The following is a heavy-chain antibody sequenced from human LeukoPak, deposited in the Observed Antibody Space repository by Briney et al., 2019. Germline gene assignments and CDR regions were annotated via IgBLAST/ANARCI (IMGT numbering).Heavy chain of an antibody. CDR1: GFTFSSYA. V-gene: IGHV3-23*01. D-gene: IGHD6-13*01. CDR2: INGGGVNT. CDR3: AKDRAAAGNNWFDP. Sequence: PGGSLRLSCAASGFTFSSYAMSWVRQAPGKGLEWVSTINGGGVNTHYADSVGGRFTISRDNSKNTLFLQMNSLRAEDTAVYYCAKDRAAAGNNWFDPWGQGTLVTVSS. J-gene: IGHJ5*02.